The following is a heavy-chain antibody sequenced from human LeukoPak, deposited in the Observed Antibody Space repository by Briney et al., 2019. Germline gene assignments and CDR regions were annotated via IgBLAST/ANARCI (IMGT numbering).Heavy chain of an antibody. CDR3: ARDAGTGTTGNYYYYMDV. Sequence: SETLSLTCTVSGGSISSYYWSWIPQPAGKGLEWIVRIYTTGSTNYHASLESRVTISVDKSKNQFSLKLTSVTAADTAVYYCARDAGTGTTGNYYYYMDVWGKGTTVTVSS. J-gene: IGHJ6*03. CDR2: IYTTGST. D-gene: IGHD1-7*01. CDR1: GGSISSYY. V-gene: IGHV4-4*07.